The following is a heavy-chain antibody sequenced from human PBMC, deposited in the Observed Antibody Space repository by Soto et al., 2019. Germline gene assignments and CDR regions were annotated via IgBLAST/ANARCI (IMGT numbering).Heavy chain of an antibody. D-gene: IGHD2-21*02. CDR1: GNTFTSYY. V-gene: IGHV1-46*03. J-gene: IGHJ5*02. CDR2: INPTGGMT. Sequence: GASVKGSSKAPGNTFTSYYMHWVRPAPGQGLEWVGVINPTGGMTTFAQKFQGRVTMTRDTSTSFVYMELSSLRFEDTAMYYCARDISTAGPWGQGTLVTVSS. CDR3: ARDISTAGP.